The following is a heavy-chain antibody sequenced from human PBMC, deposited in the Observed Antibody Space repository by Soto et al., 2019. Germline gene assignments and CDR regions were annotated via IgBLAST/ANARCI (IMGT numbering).Heavy chain of an antibody. CDR2: ISREGAYT. Sequence: EVHLLESGGDLVQLGGSLRLSCAASAFIFRDYAMSWVRQAPGKGLEWVSTISREGAYTHYSDSVEGRFTISRDNSKNTLYLQMTSLRGEDTALYYCAQDPSTGYGDHWGQGTMVTVSS. CDR1: AFIFRDYA. CDR3: AQDPSTGYGDH. V-gene: IGHV3-23*01. D-gene: IGHD3-9*01. J-gene: IGHJ4*02.